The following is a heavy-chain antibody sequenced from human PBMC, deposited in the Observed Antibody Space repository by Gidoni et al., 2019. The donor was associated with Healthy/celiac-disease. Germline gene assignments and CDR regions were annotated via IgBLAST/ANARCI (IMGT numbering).Heavy chain of an antibody. Sequence: QVPLLQSGAEVKKPGASVKVSCKVSGYTLTEFSMHWVRQAPGKGLEWMGGFDPEDGETIYAQKFQGRVTMTEDTSTDTAYMELSSLRSEDTAVYYCATGGLGRSYYYYGMDVWGQGTTVTVSS. CDR2: FDPEDGET. V-gene: IGHV1-24*01. CDR1: GYTLTEFS. J-gene: IGHJ6*02. CDR3: ATGGLGRSYYYYGMDV. D-gene: IGHD7-27*01.